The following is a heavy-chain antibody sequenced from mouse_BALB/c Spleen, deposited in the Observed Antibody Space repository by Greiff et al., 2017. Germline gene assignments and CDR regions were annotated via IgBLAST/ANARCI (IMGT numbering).Heavy chain of an antibody. Sequence: EVKLMESGPGLVKPSQSLSLTCSVTGYSITSGYYWNWIRQFPGNKLEWMGYISYDGSNNYNPSLKNRISITRDTSKNQFFLKLNSVTTEDTATYYCAKREYGYDGFDYWGQGTTLTVSS. V-gene: IGHV3-6*02. CDR2: ISYDGSN. J-gene: IGHJ2*01. D-gene: IGHD2-14*01. CDR1: GYSITSGYY. CDR3: AKREYGYDGFDY.